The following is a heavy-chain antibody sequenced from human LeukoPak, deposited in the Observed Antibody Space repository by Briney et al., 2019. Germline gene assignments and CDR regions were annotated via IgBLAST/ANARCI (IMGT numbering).Heavy chain of an antibody. CDR2: IIPIFGTA. CDR3: ASEEGGNPF. D-gene: IGHD4-23*01. CDR1: GGTFSSDA. Sequence: SGKVSCTASGGTFSSDAISWVRQAPGQGLEWMGGIIPIFGTANYAQKFQGRVTITADESTSTAYMELSSLRSEDTAVYYCASEEGGNPFWGQGTLVTVSS. J-gene: IGHJ4*02. V-gene: IGHV1-69*13.